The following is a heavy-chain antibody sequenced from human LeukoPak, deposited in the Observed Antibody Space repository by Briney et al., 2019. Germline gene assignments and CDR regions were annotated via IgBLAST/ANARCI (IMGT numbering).Heavy chain of an antibody. Sequence: PGGSLRLSCAASGFTFSSYAMSWVRQAPGKGLEWVSAISGSGGGTYYADSVKGRFTISRDNSKNTLYLQMNSLRAEDTAVYYCAKVLQWLVRGGFDYWGQGTLVTVSS. J-gene: IGHJ4*02. CDR2: ISGSGGGT. CDR1: GFTFSSYA. CDR3: AKVLQWLVRGGFDY. V-gene: IGHV3-23*01. D-gene: IGHD6-19*01.